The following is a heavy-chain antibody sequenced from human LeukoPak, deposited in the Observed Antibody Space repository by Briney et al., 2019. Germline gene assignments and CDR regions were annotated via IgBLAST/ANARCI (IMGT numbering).Heavy chain of an antibody. CDR2: ISSSGSTI. CDR3: ARGMVLAAAGNLVAFDI. CDR1: GFTFSSYE. V-gene: IGHV3-48*03. D-gene: IGHD6-13*01. Sequence: PEGSLRLSCAASGFTFSSYEMNWFRQAPGKGLEWVSYISSSGSTIYYADSVKGRFTISRDNAKNSLYLQMNSLRAEETAVYYCARGMVLAAAGNLVAFDIWGQGTMVTVSS. J-gene: IGHJ3*02.